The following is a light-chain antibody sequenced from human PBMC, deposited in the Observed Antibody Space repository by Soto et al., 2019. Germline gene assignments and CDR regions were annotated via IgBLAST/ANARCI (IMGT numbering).Light chain of an antibody. Sequence: DIQMTQSPSTLSASVGDRVTLSCRASQSISDWLAWYQQKPGKAPKLLIYEATNLENGVPSRFSGSGSGADFTLTISSLQPEDFATYYCQQSITFPRTFGQGTKVDI. V-gene: IGKV1-5*01. CDR2: EAT. CDR3: QQSITFPRT. J-gene: IGKJ1*01. CDR1: QSISDW.